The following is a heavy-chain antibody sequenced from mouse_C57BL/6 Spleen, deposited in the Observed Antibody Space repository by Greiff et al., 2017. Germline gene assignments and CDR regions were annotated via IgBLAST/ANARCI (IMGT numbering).Heavy chain of an antibody. D-gene: IGHD2-1*01. J-gene: IGHJ1*03. CDR1: GFTFSSYV. Sequence: DVKLVESGAGLVKPGGSLKLSCEASGFTFSSYVMSWVRQTPEKRLEWVADISSAGDYTHYADTVKGRFTISRDNARDTLYLQMSSLKSEDTSIYYWTRGDGNYCSFYVWGTGTTVTVSS. CDR2: ISSAGDYT. CDR3: TRGDGNYCSFYV. V-gene: IGHV5-9-1*02.